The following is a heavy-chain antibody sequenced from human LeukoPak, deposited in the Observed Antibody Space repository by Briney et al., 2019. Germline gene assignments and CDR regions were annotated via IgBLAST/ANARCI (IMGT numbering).Heavy chain of an antibody. CDR2: IKKDGSEK. V-gene: IGHV3-7*05. CDR3: AREYGGGIDY. Sequence: QPGGSLRLSCAASGFTLSIYWMSWVRQAPGKGLEWVANIKKDGSEKYHADSVKGRFSISRDNAKNSLYLQMDSLRAEDTAVYYCAREYGGGIDYWGRGTLVTVSS. J-gene: IGHJ4*02. CDR1: GFTLSIYW. D-gene: IGHD3-16*01.